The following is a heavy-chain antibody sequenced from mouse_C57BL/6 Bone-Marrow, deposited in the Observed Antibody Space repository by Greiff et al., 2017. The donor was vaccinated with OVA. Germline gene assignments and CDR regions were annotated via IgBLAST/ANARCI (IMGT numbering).Heavy chain of an antibody. CDR1: GYTFTSYW. CDR2: IYPGSGRT. CDR3: ARSVITTVEGDFAMDY. V-gene: IGHV1-55*01. Sequence: QVQLQQPGAELVKPGASVKMSCKASGYTFTSYWITWVKQRPGQGLEWIGDIYPGSGRTNYNENFKSKATLTVDTSSSTAYRQLSRLTSEDSAVYYWARSVITTVEGDFAMDYWGQGTSGTVSS. J-gene: IGHJ4*01. D-gene: IGHD1-1*01.